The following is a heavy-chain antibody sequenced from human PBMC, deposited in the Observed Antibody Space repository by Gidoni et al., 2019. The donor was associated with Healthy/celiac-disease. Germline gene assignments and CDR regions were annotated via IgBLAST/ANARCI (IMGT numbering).Heavy chain of an antibody. Sequence: QVQLVESGGGVVQPGRSLRLSCAASGFTFSSYGMHWVRQATGKVLEWVAVRWYDGSNKYYADSVKGLFTISRDNSKNTLYLQMNSLRAEDTAVYYCARHSYYYDSSGSIPHYWGQGTLVTVSS. CDR3: ARHSYYYDSSGSIPHY. J-gene: IGHJ4*02. CDR1: GFTFSSYG. D-gene: IGHD3-22*01. CDR2: RWYDGSNK. V-gene: IGHV3-33*01.